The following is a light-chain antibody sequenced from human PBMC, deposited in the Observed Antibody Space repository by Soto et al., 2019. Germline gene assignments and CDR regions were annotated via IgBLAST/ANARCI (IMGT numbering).Light chain of an antibody. J-gene: IGKJ5*01. Sequence: TLMTQSPATLSVSPGERVTLSCRASQSVSLNLAWYQQKPGQAPRLLIYGASTRVIGIPDRFTGSGSGTEFTLSITNLQSEDSALYYCQQYNDWPPITFRQGTRLEIK. CDR3: QQYNDWPPIT. CDR1: QSVSLN. V-gene: IGKV3-15*01. CDR2: GAS.